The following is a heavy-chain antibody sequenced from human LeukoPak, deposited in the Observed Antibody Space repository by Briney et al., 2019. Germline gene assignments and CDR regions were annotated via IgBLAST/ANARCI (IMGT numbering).Heavy chain of an antibody. CDR2: ISSSSSYT. CDR1: GFTFSSYT. Sequence: GGSLRLSCAASGFTFSSYTMNWVRQAPGKGLEWVSSISSSSSYTYYADSVKGRFTISRDNAKKSLYLQMNSLRAEDTAVYYCARAGTGILLWFGGRSDYWGQGTLVTVSS. CDR3: ARAGTGILLWFGGRSDY. D-gene: IGHD3-10*01. V-gene: IGHV3-21*01. J-gene: IGHJ4*02.